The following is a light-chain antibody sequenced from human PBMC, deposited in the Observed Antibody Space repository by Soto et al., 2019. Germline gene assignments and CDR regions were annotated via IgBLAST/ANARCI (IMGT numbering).Light chain of an antibody. CDR3: CSFAGNPYV. CDR2: DVS. V-gene: IGLV2-11*01. Sequence: QSALTQPRSVSGSPGQSVTISCTGTSNDVGRYIHVSWYQQHPGKAPKLMIYDVSKRPSGVPDRFSGSKSGNTASLTISGLQAEDEADYYCCSFAGNPYVFGTGTKVTLL. J-gene: IGLJ1*01. CDR1: SNDVGRYIH.